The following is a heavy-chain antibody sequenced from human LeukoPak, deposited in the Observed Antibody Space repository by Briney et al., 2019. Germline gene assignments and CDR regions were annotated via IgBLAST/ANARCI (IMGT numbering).Heavy chain of an antibody. J-gene: IGHJ4*02. D-gene: IGHD6-13*01. CDR1: GGSFRGYY. Sequence: SETLSLTCAVSGGSFRGYYWSWIRQPPGKGLEWIGEINHSGSPNYNPSLKSRVTISVDTSKNQFSLKVTSVTAADTAVYFCARFRVTAVGSYYFDSWGQGTLVAVTS. CDR2: INHSGSP. V-gene: IGHV4-34*01. CDR3: ARFRVTAVGSYYFDS.